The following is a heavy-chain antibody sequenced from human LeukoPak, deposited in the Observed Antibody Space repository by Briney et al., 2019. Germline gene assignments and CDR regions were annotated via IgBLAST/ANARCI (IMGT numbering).Heavy chain of an antibody. J-gene: IGHJ4*02. Sequence: GGSLRLSCAASGFTFSSYGMHWVRQAPGKGLEWVAVISYDGSDKHYADSVKGRFTISRDNPKNTLYLQMNSLRAEDTAVYYCAKWAYSDFDYWGQGALVTVSS. CDR2: ISYDGSDK. CDR3: AKWAYSDFDY. D-gene: IGHD1-26*01. V-gene: IGHV3-30*18. CDR1: GFTFSSYG.